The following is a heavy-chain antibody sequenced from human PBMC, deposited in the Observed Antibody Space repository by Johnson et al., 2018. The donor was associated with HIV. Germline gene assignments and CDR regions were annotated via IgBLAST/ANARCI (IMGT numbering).Heavy chain of an antibody. CDR2: IWDDGSNK. D-gene: IGHD1-26*01. V-gene: IGHV3-33*06. CDR1: GFTFSSYG. CDR3: AKDLFTEREDDAFDI. Sequence: QVQLVESGGGVVQPGRSLRLSCTASGFTFSSYGIHWVRQAPGKGLEWVALIWDDGSNKYYADAVKGRFTISRDNSKNTLYLQMNSLRAEDTAVYYCAKDLFTEREDDAFDIWGQGTMVTVSS. J-gene: IGHJ3*02.